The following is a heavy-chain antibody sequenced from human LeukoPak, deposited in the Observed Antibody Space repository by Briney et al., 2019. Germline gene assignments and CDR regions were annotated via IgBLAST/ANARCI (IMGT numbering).Heavy chain of an antibody. CDR1: GFTFSSYR. CDR3: ARLGSSGWYVGYYFDY. V-gene: IGHV3-48*04. Sequence: GGSLRLSCAASGFTFSSYRMNWVRQAPGKGLEWVSYISSSSSTIYYADSVKGRFTISRDNAKNSLYLQMNSLRAEDTAVYYCARLGSSGWYVGYYFDYWGQGTLVTVSS. D-gene: IGHD6-19*01. CDR2: ISSSSSTI. J-gene: IGHJ4*02.